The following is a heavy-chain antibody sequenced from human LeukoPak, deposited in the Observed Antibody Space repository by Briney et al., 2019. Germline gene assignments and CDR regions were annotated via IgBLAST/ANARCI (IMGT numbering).Heavy chain of an antibody. CDR1: GFTFSSYA. J-gene: IGHJ6*02. V-gene: IGHV3-64D*09. CDR2: ISDSGGST. Sequence: GGSLRLSCAASGFTFSSYAMHWVRQAPGKGLEYVSAISDSGGSTYYADSVKGRFTISRDNSKNTLYLQMSSLRAEDTAVYFCVRGYSFGPYGMDVWGQGTTVTVSS. CDR3: VRGYSFGPYGMDV. D-gene: IGHD2-15*01.